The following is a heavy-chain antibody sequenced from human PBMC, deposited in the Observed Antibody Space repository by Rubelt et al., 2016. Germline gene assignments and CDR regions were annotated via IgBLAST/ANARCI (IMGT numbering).Heavy chain of an antibody. J-gene: IGHJ4*02. V-gene: IGHV4-39*07. CDR2: IYYSGST. CDR3: ARVYAGYSSSWFDY. CDR1: GGSISSSSYY. Sequence: KPSETLSLTCTVSGGSISSSSYYWGWIRQPPGKGLEWIGSIYYSGSTYYNPSLKSRVTMSVDTSKNQLSLKLSSVTAADTAVYYCARVYAGYSSSWFDYWGQGTLVTVSS. D-gene: IGHD6-13*01.